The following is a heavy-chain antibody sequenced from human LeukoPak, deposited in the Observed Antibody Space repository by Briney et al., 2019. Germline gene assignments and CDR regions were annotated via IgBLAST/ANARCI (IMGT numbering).Heavy chain of an antibody. D-gene: IGHD7-27*01. CDR3: AREQTGDQNFDY. CDR1: GDSVSSNTAA. CDR2: TYYRSKWYN. J-gene: IGHJ4*02. V-gene: IGHV6-1*01. Sequence: SQTLSLTCAISGDSVSSNTAAWNWIRQSPSRGLEWLGRTYYRSKWYNNYAVSVKSRISINPDTSKNQFSLQLKSVTPEDTAVYYCAREQTGDQNFDYWGQGTLVTVSS.